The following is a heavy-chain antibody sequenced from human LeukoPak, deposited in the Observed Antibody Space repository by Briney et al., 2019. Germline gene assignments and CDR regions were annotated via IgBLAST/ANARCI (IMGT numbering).Heavy chain of an antibody. Sequence: GGSLRLSCAASGFTFSSSAMSWVRQAPGKGLEWVSYISSSGSTIYYADSVKGRFTISRDNAKKSLYLQMNSLRAEDTAVYYCARELRTPYDILGRGNAFDIWGQGTMVTVSS. V-gene: IGHV3-48*03. CDR1: GFTFSSSA. CDR2: ISSSGSTI. CDR3: ARELRTPYDILGRGNAFDI. D-gene: IGHD3-9*01. J-gene: IGHJ3*02.